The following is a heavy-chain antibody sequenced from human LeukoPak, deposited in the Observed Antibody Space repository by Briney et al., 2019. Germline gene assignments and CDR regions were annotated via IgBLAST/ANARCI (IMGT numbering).Heavy chain of an antibody. D-gene: IGHD2-15*01. Sequence: GASVKVSCKASGYTFTSYDISWVRQAPGQGLEWMGWISAYNGNTNYAQKLQGRVTMTTDTSTSTAYVELRSLRSDDTAVYYCAREDCSGGSCYPGVYWGQGTLVTVSS. J-gene: IGHJ4*02. V-gene: IGHV1-18*01. CDR3: AREDCSGGSCYPGVY. CDR1: GYTFTSYD. CDR2: ISAYNGNT.